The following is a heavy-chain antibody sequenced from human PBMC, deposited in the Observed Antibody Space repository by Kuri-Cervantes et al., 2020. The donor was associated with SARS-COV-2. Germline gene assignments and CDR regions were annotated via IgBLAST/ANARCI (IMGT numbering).Heavy chain of an antibody. J-gene: IGHJ4*02. CDR3: ARVGGGEQQLLYPFDY. CDR1: GGSLNNFY. D-gene: IGHD6-13*01. Sequence: GSLRLSCAVYGGSLNNFYWSWIRQSPGKGPEWIGELDHSGKANYTPSLKSRVTISVDKSKNQFSLKVTSMTAADTAVYYCARVGGGEQQLLYPFDYWGQGTLVTVSS. CDR2: LDHSGKA. V-gene: IGHV4-34*01.